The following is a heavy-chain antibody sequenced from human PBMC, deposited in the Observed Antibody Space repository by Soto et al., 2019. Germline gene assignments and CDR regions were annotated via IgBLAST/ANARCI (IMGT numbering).Heavy chain of an antibody. Sequence: GGSLRLSCAASGFTFSSYGMHWVRQAPGKGLEWVAVISYDGSNKYYADSVKGRFTTSRDNSKNTLYLQMNSLRAEDTAVYYCAKDGGAYYDFWSGYYLEGGFDYWGQGTLVTVSS. J-gene: IGHJ4*02. V-gene: IGHV3-30*18. CDR2: ISYDGSNK. D-gene: IGHD3-3*01. CDR1: GFTFSSYG. CDR3: AKDGGAYYDFWSGYYLEGGFDY.